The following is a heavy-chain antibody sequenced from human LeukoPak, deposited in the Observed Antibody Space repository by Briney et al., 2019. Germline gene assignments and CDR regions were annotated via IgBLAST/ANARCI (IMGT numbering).Heavy chain of an antibody. CDR3: ARDLGCSSTSCYGNWFDP. V-gene: IGHV3-30*04. CDR1: GFTFSSYA. D-gene: IGHD2-2*01. CDR2: ISYDGSNK. Sequence: GRSLRLSCAASGFTFSSYAMHWVRQAPGKGLEWVAVISYDGSNKYYADSVKGRFTISRDNSMNTLYLQMNSLRAEDTAVYYCARDLGCSSTSCYGNWFDPWGQGTLVTVSS. J-gene: IGHJ5*02.